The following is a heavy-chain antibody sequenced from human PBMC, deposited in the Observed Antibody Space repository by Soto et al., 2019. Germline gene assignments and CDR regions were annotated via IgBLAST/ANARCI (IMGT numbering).Heavy chain of an antibody. D-gene: IGHD3-22*01. V-gene: IGHV4-30-2*01. CDR2: IYHSGST. Sequence: TLSLTCAVSGGSISSGGYSWSWIRQPPGKGLEWIGYIYHSGSTYYNPSLKSRVTKSVDRSKNQFSLKLSSVTAADTAVYYCARGTYYYDSSGYPYPPDAFDIWGQGTMVTVSS. CDR3: ARGTYYYDSSGYPYPPDAFDI. J-gene: IGHJ3*02. CDR1: GGSISSGGYS.